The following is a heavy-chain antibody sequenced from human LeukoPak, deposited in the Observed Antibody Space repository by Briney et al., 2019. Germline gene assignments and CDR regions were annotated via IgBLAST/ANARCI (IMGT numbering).Heavy chain of an antibody. V-gene: IGHV4-34*01. CDR3: ARGVIVVVPAAMFDY. J-gene: IGHJ4*02. CDR1: GGSFSGYY. D-gene: IGHD2-2*01. CDR2: INHSGST. Sequence: SETLSLTCAVYGGSFSGYYWSWIRQPPGKGLEWIGEINHSGSTNYNPSLKSRVTISVDTSKNQFSLKLSSVTAADTAVYYCARGVIVVVPAAMFDYWGQGTLVTVSS.